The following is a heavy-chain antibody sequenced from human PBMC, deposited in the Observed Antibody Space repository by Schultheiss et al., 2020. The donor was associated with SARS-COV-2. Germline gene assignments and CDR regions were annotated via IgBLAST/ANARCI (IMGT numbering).Heavy chain of an antibody. Sequence: SCVGSGFTFSYYYMSWIRQAPGKGLEWVAVISYDGSNKYYAESVKGRFTISRDNSKNTLYLQMNSLRDEDTAVYYCAKDQGGNSYAFDYWGQGTLVTVSS. J-gene: IGHJ4*02. CDR2: ISYDGSNK. D-gene: IGHD5-18*01. CDR3: AKDQGGNSYAFDY. V-gene: IGHV3-30*18. CDR1: GFTFSYYY.